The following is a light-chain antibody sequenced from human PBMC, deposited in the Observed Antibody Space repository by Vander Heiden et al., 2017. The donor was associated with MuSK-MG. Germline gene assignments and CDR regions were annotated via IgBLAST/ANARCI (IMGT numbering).Light chain of an antibody. CDR3: QQDVTSWT. CDR1: QSVDNY. J-gene: IGKJ1*01. CDR2: GAY. Sequence: EIVLTQSPGTLSLSPGERATLSCRASQSVDNYLAWYRQKPGQAPKLIIYGAYNRANGVPDRFSGSGYATDFTLTSSRRENEDFAVYYWQQDVTSWTFGQGTKVDIK. V-gene: IGKV3-20*01.